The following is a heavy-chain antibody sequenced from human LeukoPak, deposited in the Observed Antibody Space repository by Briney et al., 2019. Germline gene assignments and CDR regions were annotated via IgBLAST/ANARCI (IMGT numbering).Heavy chain of an antibody. J-gene: IGHJ4*02. V-gene: IGHV4-30-2*01. CDR1: GGSIGSSGYS. CDR2: IYHSGGT. Sequence: PSQTLSLTCAVSGGSIGSSGYSWSWIRQPPGTGLEWIGYIYHSGGTYYNPSLKSRVTISVDRSSNQFSLKLTSVTAADTAVHYCARTVTTTHFDYWGQGTLVTVSS. D-gene: IGHD4-11*01. CDR3: ARTVTTTHFDY.